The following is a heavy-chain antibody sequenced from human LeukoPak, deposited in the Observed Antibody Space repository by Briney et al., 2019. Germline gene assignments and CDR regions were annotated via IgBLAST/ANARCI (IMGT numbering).Heavy chain of an antibody. J-gene: IGHJ3*02. CDR3: ARRLGPSDVFDI. CDR2: INYSGST. D-gene: IGHD3-16*01. V-gene: IGHV4-59*08. CDR1: GGSITGYY. Sequence: SETLSLTCTVSGGSITGYYWSWVRQPPGKGLEWIAYINYSGSTNYNPSLKSRGTISVDTSKNQFSLKLRSVTAADTAVYYCARRLGPSDVFDIWGQGTMVPVSS.